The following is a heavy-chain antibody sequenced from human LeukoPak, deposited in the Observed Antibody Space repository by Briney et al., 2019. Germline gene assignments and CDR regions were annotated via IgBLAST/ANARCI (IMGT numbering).Heavy chain of an antibody. D-gene: IGHD4-17*01. CDR3: ARGDYGDSDY. V-gene: IGHV4-59*01. J-gene: IGHJ4*02. Sequence: SETLSLTCTVSGGPISSFYWSWIRQSPGKGLEWIGYNYYSGSANYNPSLKSRVTISVDASKNQFSLKLSSVTAADTAVYYCARGDYGDSDYWGQGILDTVSS. CDR2: NYYSGSA. CDR1: GGPISSFY.